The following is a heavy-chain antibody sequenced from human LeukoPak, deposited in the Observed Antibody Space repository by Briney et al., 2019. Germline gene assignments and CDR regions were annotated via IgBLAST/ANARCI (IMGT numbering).Heavy chain of an antibody. CDR2: FDPEDGET. CDR3: ATTPMVKYYYYGMDV. V-gene: IGHV1-24*01. CDR1: GYTLTELS. J-gene: IGHJ6*02. Sequence: ASVKVSCKVSGYTLTELSMHWVRQAPGKGLERMGGFDPEDGETIYAQKFQGRVTMTEDTSTDTAYMELSSLRSEDTAVYYCATTPMVKYYYYGMDVWGQGTTVTVSS. D-gene: IGHD3-10*01.